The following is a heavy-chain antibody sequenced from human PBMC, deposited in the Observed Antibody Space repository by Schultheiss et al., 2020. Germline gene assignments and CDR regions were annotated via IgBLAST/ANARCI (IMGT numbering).Heavy chain of an antibody. Sequence: ASVKVSCKASGYTFTGYYMHWVRQAPGQGLEWMGRINPNSGGTNYAQKFQGRVTMTRDTSISTAYMELSRLRSDDTAVYYCARGGPGSGNWFDPWGRGTLVTVSS. CDR1: GYTFTGYY. J-gene: IGHJ5*02. V-gene: IGHV1-2*06. D-gene: IGHD3-10*01. CDR3: ARGGPGSGNWFDP. CDR2: INPNSGGT.